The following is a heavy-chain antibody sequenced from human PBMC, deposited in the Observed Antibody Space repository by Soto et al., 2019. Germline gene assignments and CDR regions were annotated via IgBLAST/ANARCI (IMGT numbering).Heavy chain of an antibody. CDR3: ARRYSSGFVY. Sequence: QVQLQESGPGLVKPSETLSLTCTVSGGSISSYYWSWIRQPPGKGLEWIGYISYSWSTNYNPSLKSRVTISVDTSKNQVARKLSTVTAADTAVYYCARRYSSGFVYWGQGTLVTVSS. J-gene: IGHJ4*02. CDR2: ISYSWST. CDR1: GGSISSYY. D-gene: IGHD6-19*01. V-gene: IGHV4-59*01.